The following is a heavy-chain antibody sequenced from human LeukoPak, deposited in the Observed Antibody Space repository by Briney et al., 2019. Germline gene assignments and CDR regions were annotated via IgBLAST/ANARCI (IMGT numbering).Heavy chain of an antibody. CDR2: ILGSGRSA. D-gene: IGHD3-9*01. CDR3: SKWGDYDVLTGYYDSDF. J-gene: IGHJ4*02. V-gene: IGHV3-23*01. Sequence: PGASLRLSCAASGLTFNNYAMSWVRQAPGKGLEWVSAILGSGRSAYYADSVKGRFTISRDNSKNSLFLQMNSLRVEDTALYYCSKWGDYDVLTGYYDSDFWGQGTLVTVSA. CDR1: GLTFNNYA.